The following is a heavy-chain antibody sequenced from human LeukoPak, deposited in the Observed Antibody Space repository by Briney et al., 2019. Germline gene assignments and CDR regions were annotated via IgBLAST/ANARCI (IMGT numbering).Heavy chain of an antibody. CDR1: GFTFSSYA. D-gene: IGHD2-15*01. CDR2: ISGSGGST. CDR3: AKDPGHSVRGYYMDV. J-gene: IGHJ6*03. Sequence: GGSLRLSCAASGFTFSSYAMSWVRQAPGKGLEWVSAISGSGGSTYYADSVKGRFTISRDNSKNTLYLQMNSLRTEDTAVYYCAKDPGHSVRGYYMDVWGKGTTVTVSS. V-gene: IGHV3-23*01.